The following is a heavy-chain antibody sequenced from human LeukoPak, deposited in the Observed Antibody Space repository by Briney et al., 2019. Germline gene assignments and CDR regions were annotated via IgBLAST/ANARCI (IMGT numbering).Heavy chain of an antibody. V-gene: IGHV3-23*01. D-gene: IGHD6-19*01. J-gene: IGHJ4*02. CDR3: AKEPIAVAAMGDY. CDR1: GFIFSTNT. Sequence: PGGSLRLSCAASGFIFSTNTMSWVRQAPGKGLEWVSSISGTGYSTYYADSVKGRFTISRDNSKNTLYLQMNSLRAEDTAVYYCAKEPIAVAAMGDYWGQGTLVTVSS. CDR2: ISGTGYST.